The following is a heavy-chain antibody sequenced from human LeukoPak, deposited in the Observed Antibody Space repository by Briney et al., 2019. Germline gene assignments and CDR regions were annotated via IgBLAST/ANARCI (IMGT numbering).Heavy chain of an antibody. CDR1: GGTFSSYT. V-gene: IGHV1-69*02. D-gene: IGHD6-19*01. CDR3: ARVKGAGWHFNY. J-gene: IGHJ4*02. CDR2: IIPILGIA. Sequence: SVKVSCKASGGTFSSYTISWVRQAPGQGLEWMGRIIPILGIANYAQKFQGRVTITADKSTSTAYMELSSLRSEDTAVYYCARVKGAGWHFNYWGQGTLVTVSS.